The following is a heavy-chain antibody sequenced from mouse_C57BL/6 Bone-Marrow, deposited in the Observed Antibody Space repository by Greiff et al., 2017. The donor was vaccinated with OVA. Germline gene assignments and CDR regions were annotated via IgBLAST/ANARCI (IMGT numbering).Heavy chain of an antibody. J-gene: IGHJ4*01. CDR2: ISNGGGST. CDR1: GFTFSDYY. Sequence: EVQGVESGGGLVKPGGSLKLSCAASGFTFSDYYMYWVRQTPEKRLEWVAYISNGGGSTYYPDTVKGRFTISRDNAKNTLYLQMSRLKSEDTAMYYCARPPLHYYAMDYWGQGTSVTVSS. D-gene: IGHD6-1*01. CDR3: ARPPLHYYAMDY. V-gene: IGHV5-12*01.